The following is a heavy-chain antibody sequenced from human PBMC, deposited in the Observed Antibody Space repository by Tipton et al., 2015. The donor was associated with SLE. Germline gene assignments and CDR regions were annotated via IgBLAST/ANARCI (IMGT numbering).Heavy chain of an antibody. CDR2: IYSGGST. Sequence: SLRLSCAASGFIVSSNYMSWVRQAPGKGLEWVSIIYSGGSTYYADSVKGRFTISRDNSKNTLYLQMNSLRAEDTAVYYCAKGVVGATKENWFDPWGQGTLVTVSS. V-gene: IGHV3-53*01. J-gene: IGHJ5*02. CDR3: AKGVVGATKENWFDP. CDR1: GFIVSSNY. D-gene: IGHD1-26*01.